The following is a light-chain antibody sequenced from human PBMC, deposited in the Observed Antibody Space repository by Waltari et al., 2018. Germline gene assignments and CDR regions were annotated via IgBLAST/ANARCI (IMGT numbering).Light chain of an antibody. J-gene: IGKJ1*01. CDR3: MQGTHWPWT. CDR2: KDS. CDR1: QSLVHSDGQTY. Sequence: DVVMTQSPLSLPVTLGQPASISCRSSQSLVHSDGQTYLNWFHQRTGQSPRRLIYKDSNRDSGVPDRFSGSGSGTEFTLNINRVEAEDVGVYYCMQGTHWPWTFGQGTKVEIK. V-gene: IGKV2-30*02.